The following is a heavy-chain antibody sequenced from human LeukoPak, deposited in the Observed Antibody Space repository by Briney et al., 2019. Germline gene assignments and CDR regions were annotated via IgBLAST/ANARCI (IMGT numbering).Heavy chain of an antibody. CDR1: GFTFSSYA. J-gene: IGHJ4*02. CDR2: ISGSGGCT. V-gene: IGHV3-23*01. D-gene: IGHD3-22*01. CDR3: ARRRPGYYYDSSGSSAPDFDY. Sequence: GGSLRLSCAASGFTFSSYAMSWVRQAPGTGMEWVSAISGSGGCTYYADSVKGRFTISRDNSKNTLYLQMISLRAEDTAVYYCARRRPGYYYDSSGSSAPDFDYWGQGTLVTVSS.